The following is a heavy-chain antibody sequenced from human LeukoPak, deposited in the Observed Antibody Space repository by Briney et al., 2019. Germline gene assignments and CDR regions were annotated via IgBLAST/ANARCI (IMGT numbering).Heavy chain of an antibody. CDR3: ARTPGGYSSNWYYFDY. V-gene: IGHV4-59*01. J-gene: IGHJ4*02. Sequence: SETLSLTCTVCGGSISTYYWSWIRQPPGKGLEWIGYIYYSGSANYNPSLKSRVTISADTSKNQFSLKLSSVTAADTAVYYCARTPGGYSSNWYYFDYWGQGTLVTVSS. CDR2: IYYSGSA. D-gene: IGHD6-13*01. CDR1: GGSISTYY.